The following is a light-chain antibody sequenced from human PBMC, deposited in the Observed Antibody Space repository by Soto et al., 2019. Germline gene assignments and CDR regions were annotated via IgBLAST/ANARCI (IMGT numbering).Light chain of an antibody. Sequence: DIQMTQSPSSLSASVGDRVTITCRTSQDVNSYLNWYQHKPGKAPSLLIFAASTLQSGVPSRFSGSGTETDFPLTISSLQPDDYPAYFCQQTYSMPPTFGPGTKVDIK. CDR1: QDVNSY. CDR2: AAS. J-gene: IGKJ3*01. CDR3: QQTYSMPPT. V-gene: IGKV1-39*01.